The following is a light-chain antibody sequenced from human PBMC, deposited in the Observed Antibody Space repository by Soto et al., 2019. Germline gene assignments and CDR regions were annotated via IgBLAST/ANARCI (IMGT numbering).Light chain of an antibody. CDR2: DAS. Sequence: IQLTHSPSSLSASVGDRVTITCRASQGISSKLAWHQQKPGNAPKLLIYDASTLQGGVPSRFSGSGSGTDFTLTISSLQPEDFATYYCQQVNSYPLTFGQGTRLEIK. CDR1: QGISSK. J-gene: IGKJ5*01. V-gene: IGKV1-9*01. CDR3: QQVNSYPLT.